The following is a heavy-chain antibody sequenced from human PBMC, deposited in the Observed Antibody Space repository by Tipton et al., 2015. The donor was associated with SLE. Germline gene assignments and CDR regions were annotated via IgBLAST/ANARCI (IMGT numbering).Heavy chain of an antibody. CDR1: GGSISSHY. CDR2: IYYTGST. CDR3: ARHGLQWLTPAEYFQY. D-gene: IGHD6-19*01. J-gene: IGHJ1*01. Sequence: TLSLTCIVSGGSISSHYWSWIRQPPGKGLEYIGFIYYTGSTNYNPSLKSRVTISVDTSKNQFSLKLSSVTAADTAVYYCARHGLQWLTPAEYFQYWGQGTLITVSS. V-gene: IGHV4-59*11.